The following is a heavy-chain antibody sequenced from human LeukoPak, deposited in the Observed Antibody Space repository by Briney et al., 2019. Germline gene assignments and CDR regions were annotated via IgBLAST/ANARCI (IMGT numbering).Heavy chain of an antibody. V-gene: IGHV3-30*02. CDR3: ARDGMETQGIASFAI. CDR1: GFSFRSYG. D-gene: IGHD4-23*01. J-gene: IGHJ3*02. CDR2: IKFDGGVE. Sequence: GGSLRLSCAASGFSFRSYGMQWVRHAPGKELEWVAFIKFDGGVEYYADSVRGRFTAFRDNPRETMYLQLSRLRVEDTALYYCARDGMETQGIASFAIWGQGTMVTVSS.